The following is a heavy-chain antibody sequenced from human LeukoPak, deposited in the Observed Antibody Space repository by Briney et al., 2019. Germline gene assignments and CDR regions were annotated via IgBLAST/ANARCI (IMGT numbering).Heavy chain of an antibody. CDR1: GFTFSSYE. V-gene: IGHV3-48*03. Sequence: GGSLRLSCAASGFTFSSYEMNWGRQAPGKGRGWVSYISSSGSTKYYADSVKGRFTISRDNAKTPLYLQMNSLRAENTAVYYCARAHYYYMDVWGKGTTVTVSS. CDR3: ARAHYYYMDV. CDR2: ISSSGSTK. J-gene: IGHJ6*03.